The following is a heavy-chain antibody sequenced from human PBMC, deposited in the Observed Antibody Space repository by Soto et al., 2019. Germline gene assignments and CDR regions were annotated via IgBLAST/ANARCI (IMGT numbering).Heavy chain of an antibody. Sequence: GGSLILSCAASGCTFGDYSRHWVRHAPGKGLEWVSGVSWNSGDIGYADSVKGRFTISRDNAKNSLYLQMNSLTTEDTALYYCAKEGAHWLRFQPWGQGTLVTVSS. CDR2: VSWNSGDI. V-gene: IGHV3-9*01. D-gene: IGHD6-19*01. J-gene: IGHJ1*01. CDR3: AKEGAHWLRFQP. CDR1: GCTFGDYS.